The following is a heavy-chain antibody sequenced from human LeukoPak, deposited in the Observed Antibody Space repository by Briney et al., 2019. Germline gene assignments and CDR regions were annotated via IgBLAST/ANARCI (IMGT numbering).Heavy chain of an antibody. V-gene: IGHV3-21*01. CDR3: ARLGVSGTYFDF. J-gene: IGHJ4*02. CDR2: ISSSSSYI. Sequence: GGSLRLSCAASGFTFSSYSMNWVRQAPGKGLEWVSSISSSSSYIYYADSVKGRFTISRDNAKNSLYLQMNSLRAEDTAVYYCARLGVSGTYFDFWGQGTLVTVSS. CDR1: GFTFSSYS. D-gene: IGHD3-10*01.